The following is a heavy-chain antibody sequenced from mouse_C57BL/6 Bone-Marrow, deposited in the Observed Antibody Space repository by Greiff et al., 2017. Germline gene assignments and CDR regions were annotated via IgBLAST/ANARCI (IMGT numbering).Heavy chain of an antibody. CDR1: GFTFSDYY. Sequence: EVQGVESGGGLVQPGGSLKLSCAASGFTFSDYYMYWVRQTPEKRLEWVAYISNGGGSTYYPDTVKGRFTISRDNAKNTLYLQMSRLKSEDTAMYYCARQATVVATGAMDYWGQGTSVTGSS. CDR2: ISNGGGST. J-gene: IGHJ4*01. V-gene: IGHV5-12*01. CDR3: ARQATVVATGAMDY. D-gene: IGHD1-1*01.